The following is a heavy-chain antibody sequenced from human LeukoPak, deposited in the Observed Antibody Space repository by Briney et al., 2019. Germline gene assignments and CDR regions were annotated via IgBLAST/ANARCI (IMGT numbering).Heavy chain of an antibody. CDR2: LNPNTGGT. D-gene: IGHD4-17*01. CDR1: GYTFTGYY. V-gene: IGHV1-2*02. Sequence: ASVKVSCKASGYTFTGYYIHWVRQAPGQGLEWMGWLNPNTGGTKYAQNLQGRVTMTRDTSISTADMELSRLRSDDTAVYYCARNYGDTPPFDYWGQGTLVTVSS. CDR3: ARNYGDTPPFDY. J-gene: IGHJ4*02.